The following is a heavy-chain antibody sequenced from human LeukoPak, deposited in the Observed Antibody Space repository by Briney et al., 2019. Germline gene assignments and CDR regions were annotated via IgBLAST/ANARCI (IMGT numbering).Heavy chain of an antibody. V-gene: IGHV3-74*01. D-gene: IGHD3-3*01. CDR3: VTQVDFWSGYYSAFDY. J-gene: IGHJ4*02. CDR1: GFTFSSYW. Sequence: GGSLRLSCAASGFTFSSYWMHWVRQAPGKGLVWVSRINSDGSSTSYADSAKGRFTISRDNAKNTLYLQMNSLRAEDTAVYYCVTQVDFWSGYYSAFDYWGQGTLVTVSS. CDR2: INSDGSST.